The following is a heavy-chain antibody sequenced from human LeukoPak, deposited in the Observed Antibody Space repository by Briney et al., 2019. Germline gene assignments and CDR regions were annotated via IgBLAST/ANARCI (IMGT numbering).Heavy chain of an antibody. Sequence: GGSLRLSCAASGFTFSNAWMSWVRQAPGKGLEWVSYISISSSYTNYADSVKGRFTISRDNAKNSLYLQMNSLRAEDTAVYYCARDARSWFDPWGQGTLVTVSS. CDR1: GFTFSNAW. J-gene: IGHJ5*02. CDR2: ISISSSYT. V-gene: IGHV3-11*05. CDR3: ARDARSWFDP.